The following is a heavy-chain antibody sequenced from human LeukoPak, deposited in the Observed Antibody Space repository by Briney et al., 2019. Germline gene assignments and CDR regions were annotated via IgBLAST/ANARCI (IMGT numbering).Heavy chain of an antibody. J-gene: IGHJ4*02. CDR2: INHSGST. CDR3: ARGVYYYESSGLDY. D-gene: IGHD3-22*01. CDR1: GGSFGGYY. Sequence: SETLSLTCAVYGGSFGGYYWSWIRQSPGKGLDWIGEINHSGSTNYNPSLKSRVTISVDTSKKQFSLKLSSVTAADTAVYYCARGVYYYESSGLDYWGQGTLVTVSS. V-gene: IGHV4-34*01.